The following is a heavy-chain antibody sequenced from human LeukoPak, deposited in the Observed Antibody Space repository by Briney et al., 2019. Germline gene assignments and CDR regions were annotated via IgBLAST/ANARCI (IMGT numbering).Heavy chain of an antibody. D-gene: IGHD2-2*01. V-gene: IGHV4-38-2*02. Sequence: KPSETLSLTCTVSGYSISSGYYWGWIRQPPGKGLEWIGSIYHSGSTYYNPSLKSRVTISVGTSKNQFSLKLSSVTAADTAVYYCARDDLVVPAANPDDYWGQGTLVTVSS. CDR1: GYSISSGYY. CDR2: IYHSGST. J-gene: IGHJ4*02. CDR3: ARDDLVVPAANPDDY.